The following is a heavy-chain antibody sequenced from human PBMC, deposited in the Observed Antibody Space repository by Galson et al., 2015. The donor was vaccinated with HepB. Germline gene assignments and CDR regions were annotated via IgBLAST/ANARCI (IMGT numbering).Heavy chain of an antibody. J-gene: IGHJ1*01. CDR3: AKLATYYDSSGYYSEYFQH. CDR2: ISGSGGST. V-gene: IGHV3-23*01. D-gene: IGHD3-22*01. CDR1: GFTFSSYA. Sequence: SLRLSCAASGFTFSSYAMSWVRQAPGKGLEWVSAISGSGGSTYYADSVKGRFTISRDNSKNTLYLQMNSLRAEDTAVYYCAKLATYYDSSGYYSEYFQHWGQGTLVTVSS.